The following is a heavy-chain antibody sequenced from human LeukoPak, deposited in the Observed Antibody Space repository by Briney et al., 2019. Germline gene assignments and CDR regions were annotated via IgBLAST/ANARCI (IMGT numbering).Heavy chain of an antibody. D-gene: IGHD3-22*01. J-gene: IGHJ4*02. CDR1: GFTFSKYW. Sequence: GGSLRLSCAASGFTFSKYWMSWIRQAPGKGLEWAAHISEDGSSKYYVDSVKGRFTISRDNAKNSLYLQMNSLRVEDTAVYYCVCWAGKYYETSDYFLVSTNSWGQGTLVTVSS. CDR2: ISEDGSSK. V-gene: IGHV3-7*01. CDR3: VCWAGKYYETSDYFLVSTNS.